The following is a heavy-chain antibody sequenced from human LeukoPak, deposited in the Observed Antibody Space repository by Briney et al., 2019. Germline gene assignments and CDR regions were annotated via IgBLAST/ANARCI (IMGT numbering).Heavy chain of an antibody. CDR1: GYTFTSYY. D-gene: IGHD2-2*02. CDR2: INPSGGST. V-gene: IGHV1-46*01. CDR3: ARDAALSVVPAAIPSDAFDI. J-gene: IGHJ3*02. Sequence: GASVKVSCKASGYTFTSYYMHWVRQAPGQGLEWMGIINPSGGSTSYAQKFQGRVAMTRDTSTSTVYMELSSLRSEDMAVYYYARDAALSVVPAAIPSDAFDIWGQGTMVTVSS.